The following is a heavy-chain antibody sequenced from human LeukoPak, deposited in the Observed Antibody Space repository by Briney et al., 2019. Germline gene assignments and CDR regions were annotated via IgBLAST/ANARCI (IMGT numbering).Heavy chain of an antibody. CDR3: ARGGPGSSSWLYPFDY. Sequence: PGGSLRLSCAASGFTFSSYVLHWVRQAPGKGLEWVAAISYDGTNKYYADSVKGRFAISRDNSKNTLYLQMNSLRGEDTALYYCARGGPGSSSWLYPFDYWGQGTLVTVSS. J-gene: IGHJ4*02. D-gene: IGHD6-13*01. CDR2: ISYDGTNK. V-gene: IGHV3-30*09. CDR1: GFTFSSYV.